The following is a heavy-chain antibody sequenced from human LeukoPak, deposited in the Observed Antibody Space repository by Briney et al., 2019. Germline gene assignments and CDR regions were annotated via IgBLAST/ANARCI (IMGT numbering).Heavy chain of an antibody. J-gene: IGHJ4*02. CDR2: INPNSGDT. CDR1: GYTFTGYY. CDR3: AREYYYGSGSYYTH. V-gene: IGHV1-2*02. D-gene: IGHD3-10*01. Sequence: ASVKVSCKASGYTFTGYYIHWVRQAPGQGLEWMGWINPNSGDTNYAQRFQGRVTMTRDMSISTAYMELSRLTSDDTAVYYCAREYYYGSGSYYTHWGQGTLVTVSS.